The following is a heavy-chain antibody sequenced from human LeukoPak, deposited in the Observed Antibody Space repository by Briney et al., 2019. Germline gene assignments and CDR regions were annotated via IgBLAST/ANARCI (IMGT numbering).Heavy chain of an antibody. J-gene: IGHJ6*02. CDR3: ARLGSYYDSSGYYFYYGMDV. CDR2: IYYSGST. CDR1: GGSISSYY. Sequence: SETLSLTCTVSGGSISSYYWSSIRQPPGKGLEWIGYIYYSGSTNYNPSLKSRVTISVDTSKNQFSLKLSSVTAADTAVYYCARLGSYYDSSGYYFYYGMDVWGQGTTVTVSS. D-gene: IGHD3-22*01. V-gene: IGHV4-59*08.